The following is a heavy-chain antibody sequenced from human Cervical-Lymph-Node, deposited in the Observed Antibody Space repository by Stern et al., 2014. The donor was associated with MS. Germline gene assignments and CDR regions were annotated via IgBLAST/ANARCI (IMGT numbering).Heavy chain of an antibody. CDR2: IYPDDSDA. CDR3: ARKGTYGLDY. D-gene: IGHD3-10*01. CDR1: GYNFASYW. V-gene: IGHV5-51*01. J-gene: IGHJ4*02. Sequence: VQLVQSGAEVKKPGESLKISCKGSGYNFASYWIGWVRQVPGKGLEWMGIIYPDDSDARYTPSFQGQVTMSADKSIGTADLQWSSLKASDTAFYFCARKGTYGLDYWGQGALVTVSS.